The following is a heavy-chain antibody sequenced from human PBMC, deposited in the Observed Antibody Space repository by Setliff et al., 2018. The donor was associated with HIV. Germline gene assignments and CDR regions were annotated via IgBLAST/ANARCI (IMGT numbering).Heavy chain of an antibody. V-gene: IGHV4-39*01. Sequence: SETLSLTCTVSGASISSSSYYWGWIRQPPGKGLEWIGSFHYSGSTSYNPSLRSRVTISVDTSKNQFSLKLTSVTAADTAVYYCARGLSVYSYANVYYYHGMDVWGQGTTVTVSS. CDR1: GASISSSSYY. CDR3: ARGLSVYSYANVYYYHGMDV. CDR2: FHYSGST. D-gene: IGHD5-18*01. J-gene: IGHJ6*02.